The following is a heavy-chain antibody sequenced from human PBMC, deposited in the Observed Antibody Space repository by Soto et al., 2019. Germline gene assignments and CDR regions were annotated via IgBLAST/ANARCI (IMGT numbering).Heavy chain of an antibody. Sequence: GGSLRLSCAAFGFTFISYGMHWVLQAPGKGLEWVAVIWYDGSNKYYADSVKGRFTISRDNSKNTLYLQMNSLRAEDTAVYYCARGGEASGYYQSRAFDIWGQGTMVTVSS. CDR1: GFTFISYG. J-gene: IGHJ3*02. D-gene: IGHD3-10*01. CDR2: IWYDGSNK. V-gene: IGHV3-33*01. CDR3: ARGGEASGYYQSRAFDI.